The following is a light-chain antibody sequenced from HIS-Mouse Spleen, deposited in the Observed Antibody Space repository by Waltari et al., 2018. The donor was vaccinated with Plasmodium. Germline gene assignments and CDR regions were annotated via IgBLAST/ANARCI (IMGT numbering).Light chain of an antibody. J-gene: IGKJ1*01. CDR2: WAS. CDR1: QSVLYSSNNKNY. Sequence: DIVLTQSPDSLAVSLGARATINCQSTQSVLYSSNNKNYLAWYQQKPGQPPKLLIYWASTRESGVHDRFSGSGSGTDFTLTISSLQAEDVAVYYCQKYYSTPWTFGQGTKVEIK. CDR3: QKYYSTPWT. V-gene: IGKV4-1*01.